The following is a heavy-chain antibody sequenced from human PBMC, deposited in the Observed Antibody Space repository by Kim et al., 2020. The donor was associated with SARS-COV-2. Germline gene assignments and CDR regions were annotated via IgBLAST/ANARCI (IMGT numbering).Heavy chain of an antibody. D-gene: IGHD6-13*01. J-gene: IGHJ5*02. CDR3: ARRADEYSSSWYDG. Sequence: SETLSLTCTVSGGSISSSSYYWGWIRQPPGKGLEWIGSIYYSGSTYYNPSLKSRVTISVDTSKNQFSLKLSSVTAADTAVYYCARRADEYSSSWYDGWGQGTLVTVSS. CDR1: GGSISSSSYY. CDR2: IYYSGST. V-gene: IGHV4-39*01.